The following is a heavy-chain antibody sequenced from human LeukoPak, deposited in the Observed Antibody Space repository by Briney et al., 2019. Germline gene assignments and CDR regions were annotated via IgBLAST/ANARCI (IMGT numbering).Heavy chain of an antibody. Sequence: SETLSLTCTVSGGSISSGGNYWSWIRQHPGKGLEWIGYISYSGRTSYNSSLQSRVTISVDTAKHLFSLKLSSVTAADTAVYYCARLYSSGWYYDYWGQGTLVTVSS. CDR2: ISYSGRT. CDR3: ARLYSSGWYYDY. J-gene: IGHJ4*02. CDR1: GGSISSGGNY. D-gene: IGHD6-19*01. V-gene: IGHV4-31*03.